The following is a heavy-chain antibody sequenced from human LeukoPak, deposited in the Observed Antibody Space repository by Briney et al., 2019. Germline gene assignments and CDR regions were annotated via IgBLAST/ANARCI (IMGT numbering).Heavy chain of an antibody. CDR3: ARQEYLASFDY. Sequence: SETLSLTCTVSGGSISSVDYYWSWIRQPPGKGLEWIGYIYYSRTTHYNPSLKSRVTLSVDTSNNQFSLKLSSVTAADTAVYYCARQEYLASFDYWGQGTLVTVSS. V-gene: IGHV4-30-4*08. CDR2: IYYSRTT. D-gene: IGHD2-2*01. CDR1: GGSISSVDYY. J-gene: IGHJ4*02.